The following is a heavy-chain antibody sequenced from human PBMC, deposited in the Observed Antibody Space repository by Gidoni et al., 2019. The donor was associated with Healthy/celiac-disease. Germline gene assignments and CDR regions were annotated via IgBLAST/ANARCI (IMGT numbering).Heavy chain of an antibody. Sequence: TASGFTFSSYAMSWVRQAPGKGLEWVSAISGSGGSTYYADSVKGRFTISRDNSKNTLYLQMNSLRAEDTAVYYCAKGSVGTFTMVLWGQGTLVTVSS. CDR3: AKGSVGTFTMVL. J-gene: IGHJ4*02. CDR1: GFTFSSYA. V-gene: IGHV3-23*01. CDR2: ISGSGGST. D-gene: IGHD3-10*01.